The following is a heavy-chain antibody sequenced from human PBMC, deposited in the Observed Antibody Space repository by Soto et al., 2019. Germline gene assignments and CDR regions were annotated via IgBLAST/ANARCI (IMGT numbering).Heavy chain of an antibody. Sequence: SVKVSCKASGGTFSSYAISWVRQAPGQGLEWMGGIIPIFGTANYAQKFQGRVTITADKSTSTAYMELSSLRSEDTAVYYCAREGQDIVVVPAAPNYYYYGMDVWGQGTTVTVSS. CDR2: IIPIFGTA. J-gene: IGHJ6*02. CDR1: GGTFSSYA. V-gene: IGHV1-69*06. D-gene: IGHD2-2*01. CDR3: AREGQDIVVVPAAPNYYYYGMDV.